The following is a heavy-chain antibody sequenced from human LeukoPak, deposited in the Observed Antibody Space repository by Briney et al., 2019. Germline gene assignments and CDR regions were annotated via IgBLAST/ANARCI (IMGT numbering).Heavy chain of an antibody. Sequence: PPETLSLTCTVSGASISATNYYWGWIRQPPGKGLEWIGYIYYSGNSYYNPSLKSRVTISVDTSKNQFSLKLSSVTAADTAVYYCARDDPYYMDVWGKGTTVTVSS. J-gene: IGHJ6*03. V-gene: IGHV4-39*07. CDR3: ARDDPYYMDV. CDR2: IYYSGNS. CDR1: GASISATNYY.